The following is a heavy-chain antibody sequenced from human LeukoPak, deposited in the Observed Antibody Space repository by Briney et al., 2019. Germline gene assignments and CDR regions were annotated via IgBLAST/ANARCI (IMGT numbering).Heavy chain of an antibody. CDR1: GFTFSSYA. V-gene: IGHV3-23*01. D-gene: IGHD6-13*01. CDR2: ISGSGGST. J-gene: IGHJ5*02. CDR3: AKKMPTTSYSSSWYGVDWFDP. Sequence: GGSLRLSCAASGFTFSSYAMSWVRQAPGKGLEWVSAISGSGGSTYYADSVKGRFTISRDNSKNTLYLQMNSLRAEDTAVYYCAKKMPTTSYSSSWYGVDWFDPWGQGTLVTVSS.